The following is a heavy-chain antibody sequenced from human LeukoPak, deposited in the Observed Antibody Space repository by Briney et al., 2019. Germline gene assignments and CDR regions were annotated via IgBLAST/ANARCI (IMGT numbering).Heavy chain of an antibody. CDR2: IWYDGSNK. V-gene: IGHV3-33*01. CDR3: ARDPGDYYDHSGSFEY. Sequence: GRSLRLSCAASGFTFSSYGMHWVRQAPGKGLEWVAVIWYDGSNKYYADSVKGRFTISRDNSKNTLYLQMNSLRAEDTAVYYCARDPGDYYDHSGSFEYWGQGTLATVSS. D-gene: IGHD3-22*01. CDR1: GFTFSSYG. J-gene: IGHJ4*02.